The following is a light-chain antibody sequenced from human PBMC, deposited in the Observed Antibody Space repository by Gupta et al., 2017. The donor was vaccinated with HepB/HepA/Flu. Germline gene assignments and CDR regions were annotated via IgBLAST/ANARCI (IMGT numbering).Light chain of an antibody. V-gene: IGLV1-44*01. J-gene: IGLJ3*02. Sequence: QSVLPQPPSASGTPGQRVTISCSGSSSNIGRNTVNWYQQLPGTAPKLLIYSNNQRPSGVPDRFSGSKSGTSASLAISGLQSEDEADYYCAAWDDSLNGRVFGGGTKLTVL. CDR3: AAWDDSLNGRV. CDR2: SNN. CDR1: SSNIGRNT.